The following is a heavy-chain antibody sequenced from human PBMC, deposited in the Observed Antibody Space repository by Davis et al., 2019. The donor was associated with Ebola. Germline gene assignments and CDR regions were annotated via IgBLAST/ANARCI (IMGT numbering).Heavy chain of an antibody. CDR3: ARHRDGSGNYTYFYYGMDV. CDR1: GGSISNSDYY. D-gene: IGHD3-10*01. Sequence: PSETLSLTCIVSGGSISNSDYYWAWIRQPPGKGLEWIGSFYYSGTTHYNPSLKTRVPLSVDTSKNQFSLKLTSLTAADMAVYYCARHRDGSGNYTYFYYGMDVWGQGTTVTVSS. J-gene: IGHJ6*02. V-gene: IGHV4-39*01. CDR2: FYYSGTT.